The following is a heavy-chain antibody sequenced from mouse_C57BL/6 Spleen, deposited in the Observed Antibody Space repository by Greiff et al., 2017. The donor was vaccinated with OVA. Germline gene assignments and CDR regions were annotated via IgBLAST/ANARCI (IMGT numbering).Heavy chain of an antibody. J-gene: IGHJ4*01. Sequence: EVQRVDSGGGLVKPGGSLKLSCAASGFTFSSYTMSWVRQTPEKRLEWVATISGGGGNTYYPDSVKGRFTISRDNAKNTLYLQMSSLRSEDTALYYCASYSNSYAMDYWGQGTSVTVSS. CDR1: GFTFSSYT. CDR3: ASYSNSYAMDY. CDR2: ISGGGGNT. D-gene: IGHD2-5*01. V-gene: IGHV5-9*01.